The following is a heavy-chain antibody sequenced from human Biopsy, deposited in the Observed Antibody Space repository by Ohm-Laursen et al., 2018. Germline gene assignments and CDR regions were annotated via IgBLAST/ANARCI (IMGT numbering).Heavy chain of an antibody. J-gene: IGHJ5*02. V-gene: IGHV4-39*01. CDR2: IFYRGST. CDR1: GGSISSGGSY. D-gene: IGHD3-22*01. Sequence: GTLSLTCTVSGGSISSGGSYWSWIRQPPGKGLEWIGSIFYRGSTHYKPSLKSRVNISVDTSKNQFSLKLNSVTAADTAAYYCARDYDTSGYYYVSWGQGTLVTVSS. CDR3: ARDYDTSGYYYVS.